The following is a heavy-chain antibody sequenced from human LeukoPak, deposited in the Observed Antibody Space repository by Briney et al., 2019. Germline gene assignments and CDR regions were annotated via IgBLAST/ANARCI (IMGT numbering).Heavy chain of an antibody. CDR3: ARGGITMVRGAPKQFDP. Sequence: GASVKVSCKASGYTFTSYDINWVRQATGQGLEWMGWMNPNSGNTGYAQKFQGRVTMTRNTSISTAYMELSSLRSEDTAVYYCARGGITMVRGAPKQFDPWGQGTPVTVSS. J-gene: IGHJ5*02. V-gene: IGHV1-8*01. CDR2: MNPNSGNT. D-gene: IGHD3-10*01. CDR1: GYTFTSYD.